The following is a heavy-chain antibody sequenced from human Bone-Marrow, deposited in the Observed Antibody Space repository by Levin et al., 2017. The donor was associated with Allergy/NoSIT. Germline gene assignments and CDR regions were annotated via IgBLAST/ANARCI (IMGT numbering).Heavy chain of an antibody. CDR1: GDTFSVYS. Sequence: SVKVSCKASGDTFSVYSVAWVRQAPGQGLEWMGGITPMSKKTDYTQKLQGRATITADESTSTAYLELSSLRSEDTAIYYCARGIWLSRLPLYFYYMDVWGTGTTVIVSS. J-gene: IGHJ6*03. CDR2: ITPMSKKT. D-gene: IGHD5-24*01. V-gene: IGHV1-69*13. CDR3: ARGIWLSRLPLYFYYMDV.